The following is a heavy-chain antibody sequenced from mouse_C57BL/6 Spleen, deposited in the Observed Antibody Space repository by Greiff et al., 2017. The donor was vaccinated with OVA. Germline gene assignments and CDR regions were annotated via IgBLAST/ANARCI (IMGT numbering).Heavy chain of an antibody. CDR3: ARQGAYGNAFAY. D-gene: IGHD2-1*01. CDR2: IDPSDSYT. CDR1: GYTFTSYW. Sequence: QVQLQQPGAELVKPGASVKLSCKASGYTFTSYWMQWVKQRPGQGLEWIGEIDPSDSYTNYNQKFKGQATLSVDTSSSTAYMQLSSLTSEDSAVYDCARQGAYGNAFAYWGQGTLVTVSA. V-gene: IGHV1-50*01. J-gene: IGHJ3*01.